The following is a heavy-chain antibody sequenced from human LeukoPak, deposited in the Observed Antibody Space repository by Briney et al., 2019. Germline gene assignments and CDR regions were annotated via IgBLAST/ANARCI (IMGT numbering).Heavy chain of an antibody. D-gene: IGHD2-15*01. CDR3: AREREDIVVVVAATPVHAFDI. V-gene: IGHV4-34*01. Sequence: SETLSLTCAVYGGSFSGYYWSWIRQPPGKGLEWIGEINHSGSTNYNPSLKSRVTISVDTSENQFSLKLSSVTAADTAVYYCAREREDIVVVVAATPVHAFDIWGQGTMVTVSS. CDR2: INHSGST. CDR1: GGSFSGYY. J-gene: IGHJ3*02.